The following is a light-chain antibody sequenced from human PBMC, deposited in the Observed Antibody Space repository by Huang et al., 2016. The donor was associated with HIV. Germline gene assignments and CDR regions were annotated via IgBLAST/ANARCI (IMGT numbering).Light chain of an antibody. J-gene: IGKJ1*01. V-gene: IGKV3-15*01. Sequence: EVLMTQSPDILSVSPGDQATFPCRASQNVGSNLAWYQPRPGQAPGLLIYAASTRATGVPARVSGGGSGTEFTLTISRLQSEDFATYYWQQYNTWPPWAFGQGTAVEI. CDR2: AAS. CDR3: QQYNTWPPWA. CDR1: QNVGSN.